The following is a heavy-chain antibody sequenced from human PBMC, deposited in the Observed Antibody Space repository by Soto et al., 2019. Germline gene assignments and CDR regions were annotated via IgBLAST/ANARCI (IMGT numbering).Heavy chain of an antibody. CDR1: GADISSSHCY. Sequence: WETLSLTCTGCGADISSSHCYWAWIRQPPGKGLEWIGSIYYGGSTYDNPSLKSRVTISVDPSNDQFSLTLTSVTAADTAIYYCAGGAYYQFDYWGQGTLVTVSS. CDR3: AGGAYYQFDY. J-gene: IGHJ4*02. V-gene: IGHV4-39*01. D-gene: IGHD2-21*01. CDR2: IYYGGST.